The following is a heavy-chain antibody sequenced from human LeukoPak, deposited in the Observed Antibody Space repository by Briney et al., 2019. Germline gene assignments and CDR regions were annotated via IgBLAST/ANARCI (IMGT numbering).Heavy chain of an antibody. Sequence: ASVKVSCKASGYTFTNYGISWVRQAPGQGLEWMGWISIYNGNTDYAQKLRGRVTMTSDTSTSTAYMELRSLRSDDTAVYYCARITYDFWSGYYMPDDPWGQGTLVTVSS. V-gene: IGHV1-18*01. CDR1: GYTFTNYG. CDR3: ARITYDFWSGYYMPDDP. CDR2: ISIYNGNT. D-gene: IGHD3-3*01. J-gene: IGHJ5*02.